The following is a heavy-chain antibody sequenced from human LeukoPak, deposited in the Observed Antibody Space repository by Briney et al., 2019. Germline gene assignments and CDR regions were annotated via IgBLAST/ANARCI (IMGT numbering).Heavy chain of an antibody. J-gene: IGHJ4*02. Sequence: ASVKVSCKDSGYTFTGYYKHWVRQAPGQGLEWMGRINPNSGGTNYAQKFQGRVTMTRDTSISTAYMELSRLRSDDTAVYYCARGDSSGHEFDYWGQGTLVTVSS. D-gene: IGHD6-19*01. CDR3: ARGDSSGHEFDY. CDR2: INPNSGGT. CDR1: GYTFTGYY. V-gene: IGHV1-2*06.